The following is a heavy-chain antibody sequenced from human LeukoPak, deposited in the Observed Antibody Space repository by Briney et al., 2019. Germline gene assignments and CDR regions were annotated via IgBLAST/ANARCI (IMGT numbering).Heavy chain of an antibody. J-gene: IGHJ2*01. CDR3: ARDGPDSLYYFDL. Sequence: SQTLSLTRAISGDSVSSNSVAWNWIRQSPSRGLEWLGRTYYKSQWYNDYAVSVKSRIAINADTSKNQFSLHLDSVTPEDTAVYFCARDGPDSLYYFDLWGRGTLVTVSS. V-gene: IGHV6-1*01. D-gene: IGHD1-14*01. CDR2: TYYKSQWYN. CDR1: GDSVSSNSVA.